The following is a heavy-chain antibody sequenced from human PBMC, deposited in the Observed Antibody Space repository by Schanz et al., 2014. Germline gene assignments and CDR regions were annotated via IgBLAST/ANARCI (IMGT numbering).Heavy chain of an antibody. CDR3: ARGTMPGTFDI. V-gene: IGHV1-69*02. Sequence: VQLEQSGAEVKKPGSSVKVSCKASGGTFSSFGINWVRQAPGQGLEWMGRIIPSLGLAKYEQKFQDKVTITADTSTTTAYMELSGLRYEDTALYYCARGTMPGTFDIWGQGTMVTVSS. D-gene: IGHD2-2*01. CDR2: IIPSLGLA. J-gene: IGHJ3*02. CDR1: GGTFSSFG.